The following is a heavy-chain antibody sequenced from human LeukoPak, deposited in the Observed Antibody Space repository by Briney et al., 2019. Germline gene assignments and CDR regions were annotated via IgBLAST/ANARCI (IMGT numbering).Heavy chain of an antibody. CDR3: ARSLMTLSDAFDI. D-gene: IGHD2/OR15-2a*01. CDR2: IYYSGST. Sequence: PSETLSLTCTVSGGSISSSSYYWGWIRQPPGKALEWIGSIYYSGSTYYNPSLKSRVTISVDTSKNQFSLKLSSVTAADTAVYYCARSLMTLSDAFDIWGQGTMVTVSS. CDR1: GGSISSSSYY. V-gene: IGHV4-39*01. J-gene: IGHJ3*02.